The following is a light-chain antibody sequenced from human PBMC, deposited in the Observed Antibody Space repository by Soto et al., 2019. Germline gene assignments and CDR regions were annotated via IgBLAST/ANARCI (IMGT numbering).Light chain of an antibody. Sequence: APGQTAMITCGGTNIGSYSVHWYQQKPGQAPVLVVYDYSDRPSGIPERFSGSNSGNTATLTISRVEAGDEADYYCQLWDSSSDRYVFGTGTKVTVL. J-gene: IGLJ1*01. CDR2: DYS. CDR1: NIGSYS. V-gene: IGLV3-21*02. CDR3: QLWDSSSDRYV.